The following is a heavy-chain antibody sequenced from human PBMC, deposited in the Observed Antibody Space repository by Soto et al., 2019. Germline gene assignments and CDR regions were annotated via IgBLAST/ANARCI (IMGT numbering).Heavy chain of an antibody. J-gene: IGHJ4*02. CDR1: GFTFSTDS. CDR2: ISTSGATR. CDR3: WLFFGCGFDY. Sequence: EVQLVESGGGLVQPGGSLRLSCVASGFTFSTDSMNWVRQAPGKGLEWVAHISTSGATRYYADSVKGRFTISRDNAKTSLYLHMDSLRNVDAAVDYGWLFFGCGFDYGGQGIVVTVSS. D-gene: IGHD3-10*01. V-gene: IGHV3-48*02.